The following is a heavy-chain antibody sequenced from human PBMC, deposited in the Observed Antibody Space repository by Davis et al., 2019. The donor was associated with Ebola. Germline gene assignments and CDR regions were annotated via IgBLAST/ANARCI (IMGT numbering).Heavy chain of an antibody. CDR2: INAGNGNT. D-gene: IGHD3-10*01. Sequence: ASVKVSCKASGYTFTSYAMHWVREAPGQRLEWMGWINAGNGNTKYSQKFQGRVTITRDTSASTAYMELSSLRSEDTAVYYCARPLRMVQGVNYYYYGMDVWGQGTTVTVSS. J-gene: IGHJ6*02. CDR3: ARPLRMVQGVNYYYYGMDV. V-gene: IGHV1-3*01. CDR1: GYTFTSYA.